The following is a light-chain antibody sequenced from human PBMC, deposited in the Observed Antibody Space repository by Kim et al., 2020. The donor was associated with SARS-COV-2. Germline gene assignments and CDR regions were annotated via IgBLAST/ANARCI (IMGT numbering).Light chain of an antibody. CDR1: SRDVGSYNL. CDR3: CSYAGSSTFWV. V-gene: IGLV2-23*02. CDR2: EVS. J-gene: IGLJ3*02. Sequence: QSITISCTGTSRDVGSYNLVSWYQQHPGKAPKLMIYEVSKRPSGVSNRFSGSKSGNTASLTISGLQAEDEADYYCCSYAGSSTFWVFGGGTKLTVL.